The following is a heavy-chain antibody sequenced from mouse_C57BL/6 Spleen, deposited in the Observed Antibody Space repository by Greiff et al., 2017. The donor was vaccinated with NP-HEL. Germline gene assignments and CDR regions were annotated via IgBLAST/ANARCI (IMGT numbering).Heavy chain of an antibody. V-gene: IGHV1-59*01. CDR1: GYTFTSYW. J-gene: IGHJ1*03. D-gene: IGHD1-1*01. CDR3: ARGGLSSYEYFDV. Sequence: QVQLQQPGAELVRPGTSVKLSCKASGYTFTSYWMHWVKQRPGQGLEWIGVIDPSDSYTNYNQKFKGKATLTVDTSSSTAYMQLSSLTSEDSAVYYCARGGLSSYEYFDVWGTGTTVTVPS. CDR2: IDPSDSYT.